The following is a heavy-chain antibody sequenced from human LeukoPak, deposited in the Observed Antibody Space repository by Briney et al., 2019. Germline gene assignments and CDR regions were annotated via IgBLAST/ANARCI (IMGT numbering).Heavy chain of an antibody. Sequence: GGCLRLSCSASGFTFSSYGMHWVRQGSGKGLEYVSGISGNGDSTYYADSVKGRFTFSRDNSKNTLYLQMSSLRAEDTAVYYCVKGKVAGSGTYYNAPFDYWGQGTLVTVSS. CDR1: GFTFSSYG. CDR3: VKGKVAGSGTYYNAPFDY. V-gene: IGHV3-64D*06. CDR2: ISGNGDST. J-gene: IGHJ4*02. D-gene: IGHD3-10*01.